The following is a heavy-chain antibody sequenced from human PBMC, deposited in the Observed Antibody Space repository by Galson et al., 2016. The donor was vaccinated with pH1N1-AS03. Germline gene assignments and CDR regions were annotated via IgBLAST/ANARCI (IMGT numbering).Heavy chain of an antibody. Sequence: SVKVSCKASGYTLTRYYMHWVRQAPGQGLEWMGIIDPRGGTTTYAPKFQGRLTITTDTSTSTVDMELVSLRSDATSVYSCARRYHLDSWGQGTLVTVSS. V-gene: IGHV1-46*01. CDR3: ARRYHLDS. CDR2: IDPRGGTT. CDR1: GYTLTRYY. D-gene: IGHD3-16*02. J-gene: IGHJ4*02.